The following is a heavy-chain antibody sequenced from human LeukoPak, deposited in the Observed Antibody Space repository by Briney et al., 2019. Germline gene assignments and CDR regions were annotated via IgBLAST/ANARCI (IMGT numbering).Heavy chain of an antibody. CDR3: ARDLEDTYDYVWGSPSSGSDY. J-gene: IGHJ4*02. V-gene: IGHV1-18*01. CDR1: GYTFTSYG. D-gene: IGHD3-16*01. Sequence: ASVKVSCKASGYTFTSYGISWVRQAPGRGLEWMGWISAYKGNTNYAQKLQGRVTMTTDTSSSTAYMELRSLRSDDTAVYYCARDLEDTYDYVWGSPSSGSDYWGQGTLVTVSS. CDR2: ISAYKGNT.